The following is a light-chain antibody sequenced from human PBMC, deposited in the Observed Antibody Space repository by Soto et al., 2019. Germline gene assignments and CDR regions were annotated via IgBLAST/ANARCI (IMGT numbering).Light chain of an antibody. CDR3: QQRNTWPLT. J-gene: IGKJ4*01. CDR2: DVF. V-gene: IGKV3-11*01. CDR1: ESLGKT. Sequence: EIVLTQSPATLSLSPGDRATLSCRASESLGKTLAWYQQKPGQAPRLLIYDVFKRVTGIPARFSGSGSGTDFTLPISSLEPEDFAVYYCQQRNTWPLTFGGPTKVEI.